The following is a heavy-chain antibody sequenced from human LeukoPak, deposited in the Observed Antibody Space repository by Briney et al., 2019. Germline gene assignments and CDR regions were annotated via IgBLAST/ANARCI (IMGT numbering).Heavy chain of an antibody. V-gene: IGHV3-7*01. D-gene: IGHD5-24*01. Sequence: GGSLRLSCAASGFTFSSYAMSWVRQAPGKGLEWVANIKEDDSEIYYVESVKGRFTISRDNAKNSLYIEMSSLRVEDTAVYFCARLRSLDKWGQGTLVTVS. CDR3: ARLRSLDK. J-gene: IGHJ4*02. CDR2: IKEDDSEI. CDR1: GFTFSSYA.